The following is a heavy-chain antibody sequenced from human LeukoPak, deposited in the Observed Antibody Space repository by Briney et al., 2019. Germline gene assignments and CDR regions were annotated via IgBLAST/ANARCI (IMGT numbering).Heavy chain of an antibody. V-gene: IGHV3-48*02. J-gene: IGHJ4*02. Sequence: GGSLRLSCAASGFIFSSYSMNWVRQAPGKGLEWVSYISSSSSTIYYADSVKGRFTISRDNAKNSLYLQMNSLRDEDTAVYYCARGSYDYVWGSYRNDYWGQGTLVTVSS. CDR1: GFIFSSYS. CDR2: ISSSSSTI. CDR3: ARGSYDYVWGSYRNDY. D-gene: IGHD3-16*02.